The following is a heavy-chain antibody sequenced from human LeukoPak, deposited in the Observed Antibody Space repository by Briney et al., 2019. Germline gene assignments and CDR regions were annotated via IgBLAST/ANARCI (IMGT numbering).Heavy chain of an antibody. Sequence: SETLSLTCTVSGDSISSSNYYWVWIRQPPGKGLEWIGSLYYSGSAYYNPSLKSRLTISVDTSLNQYSLKLSFVTAADTAVYYWGRPPPRGSWFDPWGQGTLVTVSS. V-gene: IGHV4-39*01. CDR2: LYYSGSA. CDR3: GRPPPRGSWFDP. CDR1: GDSISSSNYY. D-gene: IGHD3-16*01. J-gene: IGHJ5*02.